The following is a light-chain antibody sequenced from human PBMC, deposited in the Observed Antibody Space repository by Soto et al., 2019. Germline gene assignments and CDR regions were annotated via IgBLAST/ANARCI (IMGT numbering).Light chain of an antibody. Sequence: EIVVTQSPGTLSLSQGERATISCRSSQSVSSNYLAWYQQKPDQAPRLVIYDVYGRATGIPDRFSGSGSGTDFTLTISRLEPEDFAMYYCQQYGSSPTFGQGTKVEIK. J-gene: IGKJ1*01. CDR2: DVY. CDR3: QQYGSSPT. CDR1: QSVSSNY. V-gene: IGKV3-20*01.